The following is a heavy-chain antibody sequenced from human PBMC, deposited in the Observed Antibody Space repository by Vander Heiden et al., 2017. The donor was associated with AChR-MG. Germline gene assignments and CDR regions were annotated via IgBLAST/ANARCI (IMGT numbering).Heavy chain of an antibody. D-gene: IGHD1-26*01. J-gene: IGHJ6*02. Sequence: EVQLVESGGGVVQPGRSLRLSRAASGFPFDDYAMHWVRRGPGKGLEWVSGISWNSGSIGYADSVKGRFTISRDNAKNSLYLQMNSLRAEDTALYYCAKGIDHGSYGGMDVWGQGTTVTVSS. CDR3: AKGIDHGSYGGMDV. CDR1: GFPFDDYA. CDR2: ISWNSGSI. V-gene: IGHV3-9*01.